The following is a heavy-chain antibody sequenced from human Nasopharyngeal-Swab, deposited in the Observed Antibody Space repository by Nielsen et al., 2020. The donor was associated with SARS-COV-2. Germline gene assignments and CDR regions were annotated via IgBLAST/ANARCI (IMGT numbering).Heavy chain of an antibody. CDR2: IYYSGST. J-gene: IGHJ4*02. V-gene: IGHV4-39*06. CDR3: ARLYTHSSSWYLDY. Sequence: WIRQPPGKGLEWIGSIYYSGSTDYNPSLKSRVTISVDTSKNQFALKLSSVTAADTAVYYCARLYTHSSSWYLDYWGQGTLVTVSS. D-gene: IGHD6-13*01.